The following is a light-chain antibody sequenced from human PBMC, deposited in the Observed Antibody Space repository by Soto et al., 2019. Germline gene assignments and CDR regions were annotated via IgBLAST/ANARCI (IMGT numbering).Light chain of an antibody. Sequence: QAALTQPASVSGSPGQSITISCTGTSSDVGSYNLVSWYQQHPGKAPKLMIYEVSKRPSGVSNRFSGSKSGNTASLTISGVQAEDEEDYYCCSYAGSSILYLFGAGTKLTVL. CDR1: SSDVGSYNL. CDR3: CSYAGSSILYL. CDR2: EVS. V-gene: IGLV2-23*02. J-gene: IGLJ2*01.